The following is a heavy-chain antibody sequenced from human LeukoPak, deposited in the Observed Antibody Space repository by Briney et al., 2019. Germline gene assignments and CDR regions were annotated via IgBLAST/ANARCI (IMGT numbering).Heavy chain of an antibody. V-gene: IGHV3-33*03. Sequence: GRSLRLSCVVPGVTLSSYGMHWVRQAPGKGLEWVAVIWTDGSTRYYADSAKGRFTISRDDSRNTLYLQMNSLRVEDTAVYYCAKDRPPSGPMADWGQGTLVTVSS. D-gene: IGHD6-19*01. J-gene: IGHJ4*02. CDR3: AKDRPPSGPMAD. CDR1: GVTLSSYG. CDR2: IWTDGSTR.